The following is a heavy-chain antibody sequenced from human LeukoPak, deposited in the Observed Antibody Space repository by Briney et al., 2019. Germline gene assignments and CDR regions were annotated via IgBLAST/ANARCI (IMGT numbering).Heavy chain of an antibody. D-gene: IGHD1-26*01. CDR2: IKQDGSEK. V-gene: IGHV3-7*01. CDR3: ARDESGSYSDTGFDY. Sequence: PGGSLRLSCAASGFTFSSYWMSWVRQAPGKGLEWVANIKQDGSEKYYVDSVKGRFTISRDNSKNTLYLQMNSLRAEDTAVYYCARDESGSYSDTGFDYWGQGTLVTVSS. J-gene: IGHJ4*02. CDR1: GFTFSSYW.